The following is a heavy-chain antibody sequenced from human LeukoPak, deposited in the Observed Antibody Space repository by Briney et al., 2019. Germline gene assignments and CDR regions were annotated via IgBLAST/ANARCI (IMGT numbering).Heavy chain of an antibody. D-gene: IGHD6-13*01. CDR1: GFTFSDYY. CDR2: ISSSGSTI. J-gene: IGHJ6*03. CDR3: ASPIAAAGPYYYYYMDV. V-gene: IGHV3-11*04. Sequence: PGGSLRLSCAASGFTFSDYYMSWIRQAPGKGLEWVSYISSSGSTIYYADSVRGRFTISRDNAKNSLYLQMNSLRAEDTAVYYCASPIAAAGPYYYYYMDVWGKGTTVTVSS.